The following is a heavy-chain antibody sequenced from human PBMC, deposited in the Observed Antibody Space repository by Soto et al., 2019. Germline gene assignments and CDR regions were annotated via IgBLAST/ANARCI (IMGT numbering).Heavy chain of an antibody. CDR1: GFTFSSYA. V-gene: IGHV3-30-3*01. Sequence: QVQLVESGGGVVQPGRSLRLSCAASGFTFSSYAMHWVRQAPGKGLEWVAVISYDGSNKYYADSVKGRFTISRDNSKNTLYLQMNSLRAEDTAVYYCAREGGYSSSWVDYYDYYGMDVW. CDR2: ISYDGSNK. CDR3: AREGGYSSSWVDYYDYYGMDV. J-gene: IGHJ6*01. D-gene: IGHD6-13*01.